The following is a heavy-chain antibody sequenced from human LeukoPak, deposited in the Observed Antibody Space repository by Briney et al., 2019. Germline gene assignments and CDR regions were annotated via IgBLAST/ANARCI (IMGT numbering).Heavy chain of an antibody. CDR3: ARDSAAGTAL. CDR1: GGSISSYY. V-gene: IGHV4-59*01. Sequence: SETLSLTCTVSGGSISSYYWSWIRQPPGKGLEWIGYIYYSGSTNYKPSLKSRVTISVDTSKNQFSLKLSSVTAADTAVYYCARDSAAGTALWGQGTLVTVSS. CDR2: IYYSGST. J-gene: IGHJ4*02. D-gene: IGHD6-13*01.